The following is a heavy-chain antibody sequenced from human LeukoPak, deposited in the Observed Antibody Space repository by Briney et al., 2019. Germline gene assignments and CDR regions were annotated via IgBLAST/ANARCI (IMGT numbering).Heavy chain of an antibody. Sequence: GRSLRLSCAASGFTFSSYGMHWVRQAPGKGLEWVAVIWYDGSNKYYADSVKGRFTISRDNSKNTLYLQMNSLRAEDTAVYYCAKDLETYYDSSGYTFDYWGQGTLVTVSS. CDR1: GFTFSSYG. J-gene: IGHJ4*02. D-gene: IGHD3-22*01. CDR2: IWYDGSNK. CDR3: AKDLETYYDSSGYTFDY. V-gene: IGHV3-33*06.